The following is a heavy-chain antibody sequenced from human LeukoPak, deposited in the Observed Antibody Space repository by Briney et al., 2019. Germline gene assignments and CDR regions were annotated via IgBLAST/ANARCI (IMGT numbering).Heavy chain of an antibody. D-gene: IGHD6-13*01. CDR1: GYTFTSYY. CDR3: ARIISPGIAAITTGNDAFDI. Sequence: GASVKVSCKASGYTFTSYYMHWVRQAPGQGLEWMGIINPSGGSTSYAQKFQGRVTMTRDMSTSTVYMELSRLRSDDTAVYYCARIISPGIAAITTGNDAFDIWGQGTMVTVSS. CDR2: INPSGGST. J-gene: IGHJ3*02. V-gene: IGHV1-46*01.